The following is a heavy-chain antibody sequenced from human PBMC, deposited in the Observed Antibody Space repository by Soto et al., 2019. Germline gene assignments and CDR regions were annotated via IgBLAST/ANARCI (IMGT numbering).Heavy chain of an antibody. V-gene: IGHV3-48*01. Sequence: PGGSLRLSCAASGFTFSSYSMNWVRQAPGKGLERVTYISSSSSTIYYADSVKGRFTISRDNAKNSLYLQMNSLRAEDTAVYFCARTAIITIFGVVSPPGYWGQGTLVTVSS. CDR3: ARTAIITIFGVVSPPGY. CDR1: GFTFSSYS. CDR2: ISSSSSTI. J-gene: IGHJ4*02. D-gene: IGHD3-3*01.